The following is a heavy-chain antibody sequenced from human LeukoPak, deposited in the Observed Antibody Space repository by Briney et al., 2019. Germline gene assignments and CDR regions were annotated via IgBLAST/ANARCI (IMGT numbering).Heavy chain of an antibody. CDR2: IKSKTDGGTT. V-gene: IGHV3-15*01. CDR1: GFTFSNAW. CDR3: TTDLAVAGLYYFDY. J-gene: IGHJ4*02. Sequence: PGGSLRLSCAVSGFTFSNAWMSWVRQAPGKGLKWVGRIKSKTDGGTTDYAAPVKGRFTISRDDSKNTLYLQMNSLKTEDTAVYYCTTDLAVAGLYYFDYWGQGTLVTVSS. D-gene: IGHD6-19*01.